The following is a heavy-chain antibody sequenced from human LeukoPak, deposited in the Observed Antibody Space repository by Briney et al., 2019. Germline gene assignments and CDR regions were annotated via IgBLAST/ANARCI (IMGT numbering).Heavy chain of an antibody. CDR3: ARGWGFDFWSGYWVHYYYYTDV. Sequence: SETLSLTCTVSGGSFSSYYWSWIRQPPGKGLEWIGYIYYSGSTNYNPSLKSRVTISVDTSKNQFSLKLSSVTAADTAVYYCARGWGFDFWSGYWVHYYYYTDVWGKGTTVTVSS. J-gene: IGHJ6*03. V-gene: IGHV4-59*01. CDR1: GGSFSSYY. CDR2: IYYSGST. D-gene: IGHD3-3*01.